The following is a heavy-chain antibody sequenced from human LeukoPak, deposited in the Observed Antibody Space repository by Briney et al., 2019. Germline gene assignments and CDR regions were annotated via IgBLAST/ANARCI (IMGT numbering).Heavy chain of an antibody. CDR2: ISYDGSNK. D-gene: IGHD1-26*01. J-gene: IGHJ3*01. V-gene: IGHV3-30*04. Sequence: GGFLRLSCAASGFTFSSYAMHWVRQAPGKGLEWVAVISYDGSNKYYADSVKGRFTISRDNSRNTLYLQMNSLRAEDTAVYYCAKDRSKGSYGDEFDFWGQGTMVTVSS. CDR1: GFTFSSYA. CDR3: AKDRSKGSYGDEFDF.